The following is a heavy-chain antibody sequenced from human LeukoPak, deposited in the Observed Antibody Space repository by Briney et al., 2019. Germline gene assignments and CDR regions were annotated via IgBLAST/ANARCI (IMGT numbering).Heavy chain of an antibody. V-gene: IGHV3-21*01. CDR2: ISSSSSYI. CDR1: GFTFSSYS. D-gene: IGHD3-22*01. J-gene: IGHJ4*02. CDR3: ARVPTYYYDSSGYYPDY. Sequence: GGSLRLSCAASGFTFSSYSMNWVRQAPGKGLEWVSSISSSSSYIYYADSVKGRFTISRDNAKNSLYLQMNSLRAEDTAVYYCARVPTYYYDSSGYYPDYWGQGTLVTVSS.